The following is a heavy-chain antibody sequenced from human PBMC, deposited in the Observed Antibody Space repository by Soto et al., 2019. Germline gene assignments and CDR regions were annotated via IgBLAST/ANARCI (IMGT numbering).Heavy chain of an antibody. CDR3: ARGRYYDFWSGYPGACYFDY. J-gene: IGHJ4*02. Sequence: QVQLQESGPGLVKPSETLSLTCTVSGGSISSYYWSWIRQPPGKGLEWIGYIYYSGSTNYNPSLKSRVTISVDTSKNQFSLKLSSVTAADTAVYYCARGRYYDFWSGYPGACYFDYWGQGTLVTVSS. D-gene: IGHD3-3*01. CDR1: GGSISSYY. CDR2: IYYSGST. V-gene: IGHV4-59*01.